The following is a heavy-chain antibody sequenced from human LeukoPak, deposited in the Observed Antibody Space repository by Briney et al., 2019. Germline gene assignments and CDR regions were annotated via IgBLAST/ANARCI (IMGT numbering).Heavy chain of an antibody. Sequence: QSGGSLRLSCAASGFTFSSYAMSWVRQAPGKGLEWVSAISGSGGSTYYADSVKGRFTISRDNSKNTLYLQMNSLRAEDTAVYYCAKSSYQYSYGYTIDYWGQGTLVTVSS. J-gene: IGHJ4*02. V-gene: IGHV3-23*01. CDR1: GFTFSSYA. CDR3: AKSSYQYSYGYTIDY. D-gene: IGHD5-18*01. CDR2: ISGSGGST.